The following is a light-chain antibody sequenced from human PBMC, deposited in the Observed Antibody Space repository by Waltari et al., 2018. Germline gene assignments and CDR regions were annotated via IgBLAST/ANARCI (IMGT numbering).Light chain of an antibody. J-gene: IGKJ4*01. V-gene: IGKV3-11*01. Sequence: EIVLTQSPATLSLSPGERATLSCRASQSVSRHLAWYQQKPGQAPRLLIYDASNRAPGIPARFSGSGSGTDFTLTISSLEPEDFAVYYCQQRSNWPSVTFGGGTKVEIK. CDR3: QQRSNWPSVT. CDR1: QSVSRH. CDR2: DAS.